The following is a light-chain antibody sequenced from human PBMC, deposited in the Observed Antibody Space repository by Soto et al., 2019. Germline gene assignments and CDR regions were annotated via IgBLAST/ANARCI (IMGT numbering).Light chain of an antibody. CDR2: DVS. CDR3: NSFTTSSTYV. V-gene: IGLV2-14*03. J-gene: IGLJ1*01. CDR1: TSDVGRYNY. Sequence: QSVLTQPASVSGSPGQSISISCTGTTSDVGRYNYVSWYQQHPGKAPKLMIYDVSYRPSWVSNRFSGSKSGITASLTISGLQAEDEADYXCNSFTTSSTYVFGTGTKSPS.